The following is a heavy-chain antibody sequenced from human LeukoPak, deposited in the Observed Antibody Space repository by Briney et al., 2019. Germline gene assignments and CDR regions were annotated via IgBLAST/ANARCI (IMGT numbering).Heavy chain of an antibody. Sequence: SETLSLTCSVSGGSIRSSSYYWGWIRQPPGKGLEWIGTIHYTGSTYYTPSLKSRVTVSVDTSNNQFSLKVSSVAAADTAVYYCARHPSGSSFDYWGQGTLVAVSS. J-gene: IGHJ4*02. V-gene: IGHV4-39*01. CDR3: ARHPSGSSFDY. CDR1: GGSIRSSSYY. D-gene: IGHD1-26*01. CDR2: IHYTGST.